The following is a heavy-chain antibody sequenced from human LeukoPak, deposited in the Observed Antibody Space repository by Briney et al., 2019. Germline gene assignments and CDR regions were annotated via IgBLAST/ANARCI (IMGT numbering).Heavy chain of an antibody. D-gene: IGHD1-26*01. CDR2: ISAYNGNT. CDR1: GGTFSSYA. Sequence: ASVKVSCKASGGTFSSYAISWVRQAPGQGLEWMGWISAYNGNTNYAQKLQGRVTMTTDTSTSTAYMELRSLRSDDTAVYYCARVVGATDYYYYYMDVWGKGTTVTVSS. V-gene: IGHV1-18*01. CDR3: ARVVGATDYYYYYMDV. J-gene: IGHJ6*03.